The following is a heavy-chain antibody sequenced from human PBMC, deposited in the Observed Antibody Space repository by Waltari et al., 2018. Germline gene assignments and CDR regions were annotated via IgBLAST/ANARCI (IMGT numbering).Heavy chain of an antibody. CDR1: GGSFSGYY. D-gene: IGHD5-12*01. J-gene: IGHJ3*02. CDR3: ARDRRDGYNQRAFDI. CDR2: INHSGST. V-gene: IGHV4-34*01. Sequence: QVQLQQWGAGLLKPSETLSLTCAVYGGSFSGYYWSWIRQPPGKGLEWIGEINHSGSTNYNPALKSRVTISVDTSKNQFSLKLSSVTAADTAVYYCARDRRDGYNQRAFDIWGQGTMVTVSS.